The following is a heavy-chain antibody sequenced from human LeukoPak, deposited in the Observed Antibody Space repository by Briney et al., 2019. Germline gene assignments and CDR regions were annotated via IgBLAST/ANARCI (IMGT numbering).Heavy chain of an antibody. CDR2: IHYRGST. D-gene: IGHD3-9*01. Sequence: SETLSLTCTVSGGSISNYYWSWVRQPPGKGLEWIGYIHYRGSTNYSPSLKSRVSISVDTSKNQFSLKLSSVTAADTAVYYCAIGVMGYYNILTGNYRDAFDIWGRGTMVTVSS. CDR1: GGSISNYY. CDR3: AIGVMGYYNILTGNYRDAFDI. J-gene: IGHJ3*02. V-gene: IGHV4-59*01.